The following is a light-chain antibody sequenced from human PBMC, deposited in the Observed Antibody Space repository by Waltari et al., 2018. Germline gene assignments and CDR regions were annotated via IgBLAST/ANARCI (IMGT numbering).Light chain of an antibody. CDR2: DVS. CDR1: SSDVGTYNY. V-gene: IGLV2-14*03. Sequence: QSALTQPASVSGSPGQSITISCTGTSSDVGTYNYVSWYQQPPGKAPKLMIYDVSNRPSGVSNRFSGSKSGNTASLTISGLQAEDEADYYCCSYTSSSTYVLFGGGTKLTVL. CDR3: CSYTSSSTYVL. J-gene: IGLJ2*01.